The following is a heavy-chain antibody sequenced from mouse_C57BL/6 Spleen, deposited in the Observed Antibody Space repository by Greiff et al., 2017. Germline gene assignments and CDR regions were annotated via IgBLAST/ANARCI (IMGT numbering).Heavy chain of an antibody. D-gene: IGHD1-1*01. Sequence: QVTLNESGPGILQSSQTLSLSCSFSGFSLSTSGMGVSWIRQPSGQGLEWLAHIYWDDDKRYNPYLKSRQTISKDTSRNQVILKITSVDTADTATYDCAGREGGSSCGDMDYWGQGTSVTVSS. CDR2: IYWDDDK. J-gene: IGHJ4*01. V-gene: IGHV8-12*01. CDR1: GFSLSTSGMG. CDR3: AGREGGSSCGDMDY.